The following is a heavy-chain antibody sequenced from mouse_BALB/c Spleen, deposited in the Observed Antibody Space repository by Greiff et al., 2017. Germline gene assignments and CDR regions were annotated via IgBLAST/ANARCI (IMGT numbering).Heavy chain of an antibody. CDR3: ARGDGYVFDY. CDR2: ISSGGSYT. J-gene: IGHJ2*01. D-gene: IGHD2-14*01. CDR1: GFTFSSYA. V-gene: IGHV5-9-4*01. Sequence: EVQRVESGGGLVKPGGSLKLSCAASGFTFSSYAMSWVRQSPEKRLEWVAEISSGGSYTYYPDTVTGRFTISRDNAKNTLYLEMSSLRSEDTAMYYCARGDGYVFDYWGQGTTLTGSS.